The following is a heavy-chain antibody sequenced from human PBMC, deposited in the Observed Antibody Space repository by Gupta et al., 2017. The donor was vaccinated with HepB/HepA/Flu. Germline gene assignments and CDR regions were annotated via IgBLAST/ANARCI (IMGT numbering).Heavy chain of an antibody. D-gene: IGHD6-13*01. CDR3: ARDPYSSSWYYYGKDV. CDR1: GCTGSNYS. J-gene: IGHJ6*02. CDR2: ISSSSSYI. Sequence: EVQLVESGGGLVKPGGALRPSCAASGCTGSNYSMNWVRQATGKGLEWVSSISSSSSYIYYADSVKGRLTISRDNAKNSLSLSTNSLRAEETAVYYCARDPYSSSWYYYGKDVWGQGNKVTVSS. V-gene: IGHV3-21*01.